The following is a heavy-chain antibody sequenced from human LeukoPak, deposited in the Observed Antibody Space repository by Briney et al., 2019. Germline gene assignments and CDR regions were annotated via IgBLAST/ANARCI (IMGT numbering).Heavy chain of an antibody. V-gene: IGHV3-9*01. D-gene: IGHD5-24*01. Sequence: PGRSLRLSCAASGFTFDDYAMHWVRQAPGKGLEWVSGISWNSGSIGYADSVKGRFTISRDNAKNSLYLQMNSLRAEDTALHYCAKDKMATITGVFDYWGQGTLVTVSS. CDR1: GFTFDDYA. CDR3: AKDKMATITGVFDY. J-gene: IGHJ4*02. CDR2: ISWNSGSI.